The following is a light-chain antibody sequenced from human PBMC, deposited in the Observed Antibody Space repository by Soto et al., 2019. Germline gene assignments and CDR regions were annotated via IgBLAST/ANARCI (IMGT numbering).Light chain of an antibody. CDR1: SSNIGAGYD. CDR2: GNS. Sequence: QSVLTQPPSVSGAPGQRVTISCTGSSSNIGAGYDVHWSQQLPGTAPKLLIYGNSNRPSGVPDRFSGSKSGTSASLAITGLQAEDEADYYCQSYDSSLSGAAFGTGTKLTVL. CDR3: QSYDSSLSGAA. V-gene: IGLV1-40*01. J-gene: IGLJ1*01.